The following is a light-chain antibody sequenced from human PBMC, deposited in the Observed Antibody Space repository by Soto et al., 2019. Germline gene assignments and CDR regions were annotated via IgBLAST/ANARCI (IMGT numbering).Light chain of an antibody. CDR2: AAS. CDR1: QDISNY. J-gene: IGKJ4*01. CDR3: QKYNSDPLS. Sequence: LQMTQSPSSLSASVGDRVTITCRASQDISNYLAWYQQKPEKVPKLLIYAASTLQSGVPSRFSGSGSGTDFTLSISGLPPEDVATYYCQKYNSDPLSFGGQTNRDIK. V-gene: IGKV1-27*01.